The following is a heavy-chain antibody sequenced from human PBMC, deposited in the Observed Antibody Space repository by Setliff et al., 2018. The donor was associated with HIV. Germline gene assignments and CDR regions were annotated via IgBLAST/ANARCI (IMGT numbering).Heavy chain of an antibody. CDR2: ISGSGSST. J-gene: IGHJ5*02. CDR3: VRDHRPSNNNWHHWFDP. Sequence: GGSLRLSCAASGFTSSSYGMSWVRQAPGKGLEWVSGISGSGSSTYYADSVKGRFTISRDNSKNSLNLQMNSLRAEDTAVYYCVRDHRPSNNNWHHWFDPWGQGTLVTVSS. CDR1: GFTSSSYG. D-gene: IGHD1-1*01. V-gene: IGHV3-23*01.